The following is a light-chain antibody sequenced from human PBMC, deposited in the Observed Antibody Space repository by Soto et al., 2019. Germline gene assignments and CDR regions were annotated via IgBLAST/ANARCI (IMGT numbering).Light chain of an antibody. Sequence: QSVLTQPPSVSGAPGQRVTVSCTGSSSNIGAGYDIHWYQQLPGTAPKLLIYGDTNRPSGVPDRFSGSKSDTSASLAITGLQVEDEADYYCLSYDGSLAGVVFGGGTKVTVL. J-gene: IGLJ2*01. CDR1: SSNIGAGYD. CDR3: LSYDGSLAGVV. V-gene: IGLV1-40*01. CDR2: GDT.